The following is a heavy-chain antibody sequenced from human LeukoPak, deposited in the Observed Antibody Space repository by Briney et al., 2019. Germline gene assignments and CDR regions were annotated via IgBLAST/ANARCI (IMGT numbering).Heavy chain of an antibody. V-gene: IGHV1-8*01. CDR1: GYTFTSYD. CDR3: ARKFLGSRGYYFDY. D-gene: IGHD3-10*01. CDR2: MNPNTANT. Sequence: ASVKVSCKASGYTFTSYDINWVRQATGQGLEWMGWMNPNTANTGYAQKFRGRVTMTRNTSITTAYMELSSLRSDDTAIYYCARKFLGSRGYYFDYWGQGTLVTVSS. J-gene: IGHJ4*02.